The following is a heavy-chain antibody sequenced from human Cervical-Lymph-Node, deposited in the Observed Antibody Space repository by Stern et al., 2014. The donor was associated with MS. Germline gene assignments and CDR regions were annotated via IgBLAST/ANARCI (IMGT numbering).Heavy chain of an antibody. CDR3: ATDRDDFRSGYSAPTKGYGLDV. CDR2: FDPEDGET. V-gene: IGHV1-24*01. J-gene: IGHJ6*02. D-gene: IGHD3-3*01. Sequence: VQLVESGAEVKKPGASVKVSCKASGYTLTELSMHWVRQAPGKGLEWMGGFDPEDGETFYAQKFQGRVTMTEDTSTDTAYMELSSLRSEDTAVYYCATDRDDFRSGYSAPTKGYGLDVWGQGTTVTVTS. CDR1: GYTLTELS.